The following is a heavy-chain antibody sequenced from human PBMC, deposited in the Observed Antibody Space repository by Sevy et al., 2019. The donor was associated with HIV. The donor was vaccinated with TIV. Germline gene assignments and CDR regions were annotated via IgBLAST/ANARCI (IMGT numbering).Heavy chain of an antibody. Sequence: VSVKVSCKASGYTFTSYGISWVRQAPGQGLEWMGWISAYNGNTNYAQKLQGRVTMTTDTSTSTAYMELRSLRSDDTAVYYCAREEMATTNFDYWGQGTLVTVSS. CDR3: AREEMATTNFDY. J-gene: IGHJ4*02. CDR1: GYTFTSYG. D-gene: IGHD5-12*01. V-gene: IGHV1-18*01. CDR2: ISAYNGNT.